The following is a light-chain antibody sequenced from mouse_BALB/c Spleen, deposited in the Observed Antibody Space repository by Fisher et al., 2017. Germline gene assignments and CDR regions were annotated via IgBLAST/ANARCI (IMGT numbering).Light chain of an antibody. V-gene: IGKV4-57-1*01. CDR1: SSVSSSY. J-gene: IGKJ2*01. CDR2: STS. Sequence: DIVLTQSTAIMSASPGEKVTMTCSARSSVSSSYLYWYQQKPGSSPKLWIYSTSNLASGVPARFSGSGSGTSYSLTISSVEAEDAATYYCQQYSGYPLTFGGGTKLEIK. CDR3: QQYSGYPLT.